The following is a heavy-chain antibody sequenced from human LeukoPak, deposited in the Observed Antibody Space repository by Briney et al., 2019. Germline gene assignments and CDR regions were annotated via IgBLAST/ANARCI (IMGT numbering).Heavy chain of an antibody. CDR1: GGTFSSYA. D-gene: IGHD2-2*02. V-gene: IGHV1-69*05. CDR3: ARDLYCSSTSCYKDWFDP. J-gene: IGHJ5*02. CDR2: IIPIFGTA. Sequence: SVKVSCKASGGTFSSYAISWVRQAPGQGLEWMGRIIPIFGTANYAQKFQGRVTITTDESTSTAYMELSSLRSDDTAVYYCARDLYCSSTSCYKDWFDPWGQGTLVTVSS.